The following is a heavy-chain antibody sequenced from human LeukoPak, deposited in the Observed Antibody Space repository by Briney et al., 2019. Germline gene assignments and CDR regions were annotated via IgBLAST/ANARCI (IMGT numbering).Heavy chain of an antibody. J-gene: IGHJ6*03. V-gene: IGHV4-59*01. CDR2: IYYSGST. CDR1: GASISSYY. CDR3: ARADVGATITYYYCYMDV. D-gene: IGHD1-26*01. Sequence: SETLSLTCSVSGASISSYYWSWIRQPPGKGLEWIGYIYYSGSTNYNPSLKSRATISVDTSKNQFSLKLSSVTAADTAVYYCARADVGATITYYYCYMDVWGKGTTVTVSS.